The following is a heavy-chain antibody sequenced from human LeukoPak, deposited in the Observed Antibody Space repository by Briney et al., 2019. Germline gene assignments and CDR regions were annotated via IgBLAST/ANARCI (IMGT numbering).Heavy chain of an antibody. CDR1: GFTFDDYA. D-gene: IGHD6-13*01. V-gene: IGHV3-9*01. CDR3: AGPSSSWYSDAFDI. J-gene: IGHJ3*02. Sequence: PGGSLRLSCAASGFTFDDYAMHWVRQAPRKGLEWVSGISWNSGSIGYADSVKGRFTISRDNSKNTLYLQMNSLRAEDTAVYYCAGPSSSWYSDAFDIWGQGTMVTVSS. CDR2: ISWNSGSI.